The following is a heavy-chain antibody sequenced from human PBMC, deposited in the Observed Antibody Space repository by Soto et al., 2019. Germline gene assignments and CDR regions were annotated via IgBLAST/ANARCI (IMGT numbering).Heavy chain of an antibody. CDR2: INPNSGGT. Sequence: ASVKVSCKASGYTFTGCYMHWVRQAPGQGLEWMGWINPNSGGTNYAQKFQGRVTMTRDTSISTAYMELSRLRSDDTAVYYCAQDEKFPSGGYSYSGMDVWGQGTTVTVSS. CDR3: AQDEKFPSGGYSYSGMDV. CDR1: GYTFTGCY. V-gene: IGHV1-2*02. D-gene: IGHD1-1*01. J-gene: IGHJ6*02.